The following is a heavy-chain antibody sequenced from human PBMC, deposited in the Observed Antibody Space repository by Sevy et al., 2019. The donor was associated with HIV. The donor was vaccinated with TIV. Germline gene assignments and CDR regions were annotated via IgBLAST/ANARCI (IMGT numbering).Heavy chain of an antibody. Sequence: GGSLRLSCAASGFTFSSYGMHWVRQAPGKGLEWVAVIWYDGSNKYYADSVKGRFTISRDNSKNTLHLQMYCLRAEDTAVYYCARGDSSSRRYYYYGMDVWGQGTTVTVSS. J-gene: IGHJ6*02. D-gene: IGHD6-6*01. CDR2: IWYDGSNK. CDR3: ARGDSSSRRYYYYGMDV. V-gene: IGHV3-33*01. CDR1: GFTFSSYG.